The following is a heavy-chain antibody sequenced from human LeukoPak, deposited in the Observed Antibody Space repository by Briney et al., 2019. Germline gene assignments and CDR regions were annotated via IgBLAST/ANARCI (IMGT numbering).Heavy chain of an antibody. V-gene: IGHV1-18*01. CDR3: ARVSAPTIFGVVKEGYFDL. D-gene: IGHD3-3*01. Sequence: ASVKVSCKASGYTFTSYGISWVRQAPGQGLEWMGWISAYNGNTNYAQKLQGRVTMTTDTSTSTAYMELRSLRSDDTAVYYCARVSAPTIFGVVKEGYFDLWGRGTLVTVSS. CDR2: ISAYNGNT. CDR1: GYTFTSYG. J-gene: IGHJ2*01.